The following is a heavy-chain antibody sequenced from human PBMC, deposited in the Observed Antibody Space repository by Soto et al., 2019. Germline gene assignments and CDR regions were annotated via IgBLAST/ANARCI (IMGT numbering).Heavy chain of an antibody. Sequence: ASVKVSCKASGYTFTSYAMHWVRQAPGQRLEWMGWINAGNGNTKYSQKFQGRVTITRDTSASTAYMELSSLRSEDTAVYYCARESPTIAAAGTGFDYWGQGTLVTVPQ. CDR3: ARESPTIAAAGTGFDY. J-gene: IGHJ4*02. V-gene: IGHV1-3*01. CDR1: GYTFTSYA. CDR2: INAGNGNT. D-gene: IGHD6-13*01.